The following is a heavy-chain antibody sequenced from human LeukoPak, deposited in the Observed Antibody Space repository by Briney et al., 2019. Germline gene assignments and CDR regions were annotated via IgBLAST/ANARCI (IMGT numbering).Heavy chain of an antibody. CDR3: ARLRGYSFGVSDY. CDR2: IYYSGNT. V-gene: IGHV4-39*01. CDR1: GGSVSSSSYY. J-gene: IGHJ4*02. D-gene: IGHD5-18*01. Sequence: SETLSLTCTVSGGSVSSSSYYWGWLRQPPGKGLEWIGSIYYSGNTYYNPSLKSRVTISVDTSKNQFSLKLSSVTAADTAVYYCARLRGYSFGVSDYWGQGTLATVSS.